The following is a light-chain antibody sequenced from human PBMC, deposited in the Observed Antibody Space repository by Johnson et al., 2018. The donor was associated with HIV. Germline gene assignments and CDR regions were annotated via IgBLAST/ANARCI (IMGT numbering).Light chain of an antibody. V-gene: IGLV1-51*02. CDR3: GTSENGLSGYV. Sequence: QSVLTQPPSVSAAPGQKVTISCSGSSSNIGNNYVSWYQQLPGTAPKLLIYENSKRPSGIADRFSGSKSGTSATLGITGLQTGDEAEYYCGTSENGLSGYVFGTGTKVTVL. J-gene: IGLJ1*01. CDR1: SSNIGNNY. CDR2: ENS.